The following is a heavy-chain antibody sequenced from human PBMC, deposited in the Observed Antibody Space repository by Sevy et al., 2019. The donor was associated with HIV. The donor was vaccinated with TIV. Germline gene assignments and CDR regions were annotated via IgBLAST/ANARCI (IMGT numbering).Heavy chain of an antibody. CDR3: ARVYAVGSGSYDRDTYYYYGMDV. J-gene: IGHJ6*02. D-gene: IGHD1-26*01. V-gene: IGHV1-69*13. CDR1: GGTFSSYA. CDR2: IIPIFGTA. Sequence: ASVKVSCKASGGTFSSYAISWVRQAPGQGLEWMGGIIPIFGTANYAQKFQGRVTITADESTSTAYMELRSLRSEDTAVYYCARVYAVGSGSYDRDTYYYYGMDVWGQGTTVTVSS.